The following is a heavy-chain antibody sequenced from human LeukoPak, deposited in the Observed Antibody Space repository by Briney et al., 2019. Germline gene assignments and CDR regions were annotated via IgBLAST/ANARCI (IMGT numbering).Heavy chain of an antibody. V-gene: IGHV4-59*01. CDR3: ARDPGYCSGGSCYFDY. CDR1: GGSISSYY. CDR2: IYYSGST. J-gene: IGHJ4*02. D-gene: IGHD2-15*01. Sequence: SETLSLTCTVSGGSISSYYWSWIRQPPGKGLEWIGYIYYSGSTNYNPSLKSRVTISVDTSKNQFSLKLGSVTAADTAVYYCARDPGYCSGGSCYFDYWGQGTLVTVSS.